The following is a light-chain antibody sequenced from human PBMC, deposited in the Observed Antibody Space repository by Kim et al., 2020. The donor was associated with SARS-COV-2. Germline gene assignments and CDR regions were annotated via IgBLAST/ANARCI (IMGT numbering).Light chain of an antibody. V-gene: IGLV2-11*03. Sequence: GQSVTNSCTGNSSEVGGYNDVSWYQQHPGKVPKLMIEEVSKRPAGVPDRFSGSKSGNTASLTISGLQAEDEADYDCCSYAGSYILLFGGGTQLTVL. CDR3: CSYAGSYILL. CDR2: EVS. J-gene: IGLJ2*01. CDR1: SSEVGGYND.